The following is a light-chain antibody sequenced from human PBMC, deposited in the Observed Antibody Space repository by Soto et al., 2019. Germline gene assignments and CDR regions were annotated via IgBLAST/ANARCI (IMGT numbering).Light chain of an antibody. CDR1: SSDVGVYNY. CDR2: EVS. V-gene: IGLV2-14*01. CDR3: SSYTSGSTLYV. Sequence: QSALTQPASVSGSPGQSITISCTGTSSDVGVYNYVSWYQQHPGKAPKLMIYEVSNRPSGVSIRFSGSKSGNTASLTISGLQAEDEADYYCSSYTSGSTLYVFGTGTKLTVL. J-gene: IGLJ1*01.